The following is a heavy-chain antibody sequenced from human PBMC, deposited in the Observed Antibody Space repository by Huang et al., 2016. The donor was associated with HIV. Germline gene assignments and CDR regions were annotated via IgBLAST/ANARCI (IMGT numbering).Heavy chain of an antibody. D-gene: IGHD6-19*01. CDR1: GFTFSSYW. J-gene: IGHJ4*02. Sequence: EVQLVESGGGLVQPGGSLRLSCAASGFTFSSYWMHGVGQAPGKGLVWVSRINSDGSSTSYAESVKGRFTISRDNAKNTLYLQMNSLRAEDTAVYYCARDSQQWLVEDYWGQGTLVTVSS. CDR3: ARDSQQWLVEDY. CDR2: INSDGSST. V-gene: IGHV3-74*01.